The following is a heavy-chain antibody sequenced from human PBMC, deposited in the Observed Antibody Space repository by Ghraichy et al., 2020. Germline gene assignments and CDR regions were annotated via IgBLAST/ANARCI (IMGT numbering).Heavy chain of an antibody. CDR1: EFTFDGYP. D-gene: IGHD6-19*01. CDR2: LGADGRST. Sequence: GESLNISCAVSEFTFDGYPMTWVRQAPGKGLEWVSTLGADGRSTFYADSVKGRFTISRDNSKSTLFLQMSSLRAEDTAVFYCAKHLPVAGTGAFDIWGQGTMVTVSS. V-gene: IGHV3-23*01. CDR3: AKHLPVAGTGAFDI. J-gene: IGHJ3*02.